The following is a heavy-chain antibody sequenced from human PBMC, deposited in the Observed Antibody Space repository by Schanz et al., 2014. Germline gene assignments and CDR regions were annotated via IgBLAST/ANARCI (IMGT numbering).Heavy chain of an antibody. CDR3: AKAADWPVTRFDP. D-gene: IGHD3-9*01. CDR2: LSEGGGGT. CDR1: GFTLSNYA. V-gene: IGHV3-23*04. Sequence: EVQLVESGGGVVRPGGSLRLSCAASGFTLSNYAMSWVRQAPGKGLEWVSALSEGGGGTHYADSVRGRFTISSDSSKNTLYLQMSSLRADDTAVYYCAKAADWPVTRFDPWGQGTLVTVSS. J-gene: IGHJ5*02.